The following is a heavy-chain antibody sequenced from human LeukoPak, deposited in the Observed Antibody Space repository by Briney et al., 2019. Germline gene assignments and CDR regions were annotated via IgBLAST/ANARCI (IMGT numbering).Heavy chain of an antibody. CDR1: GYTFTSYG. V-gene: IGHV1-18*01. J-gene: IGHJ4*02. Sequence: ASVKVSCKASGYTFTSYGISWVRQAPGQGLEWMGWISAYNGNTNFAQKLQGRVTMTTDTSTSTAHMELRSLRSDDTAVYYCATGQDSSSLGDYWGQGTLVTVSS. CDR2: ISAYNGNT. CDR3: ATGQDSSSLGDY. D-gene: IGHD6-6*01.